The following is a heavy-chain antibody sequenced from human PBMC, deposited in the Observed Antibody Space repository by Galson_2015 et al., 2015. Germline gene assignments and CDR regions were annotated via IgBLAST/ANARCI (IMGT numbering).Heavy chain of an antibody. Sequence: SLRLSCAASGFTFSSYAMHWVRQAPGKGLEWVAVISYDGSNKYYADSVKGRFTISRDNSKNTLYLQMNSLRAEDTAVYYCARDYRYSSGSINWYFDLWGRGTLVTVPS. CDR2: ISYDGSNK. D-gene: IGHD6-19*01. CDR1: GFTFSSYA. V-gene: IGHV3-30-3*01. J-gene: IGHJ2*01. CDR3: ARDYRYSSGSINWYFDL.